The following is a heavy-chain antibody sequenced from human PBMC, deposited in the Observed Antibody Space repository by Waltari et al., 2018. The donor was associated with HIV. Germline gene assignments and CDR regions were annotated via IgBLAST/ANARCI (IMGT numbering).Heavy chain of an antibody. CDR1: GYTFTSYD. V-gene: IGHV1-8*01. Sequence: QVQLVQSGAEVKKPGASVKVSCKASGYTFTSYDINWVRQATGQGLEWMGWMNPNSGNTGYAQKFQGRVTMTRNTSISTAYMELSSLRSEDTAVYYCARALSITMIVVVTRGMDVWGQGTTVTVSS. J-gene: IGHJ6*02. CDR3: ARALSITMIVVVTRGMDV. D-gene: IGHD3-22*01. CDR2: MNPNSGNT.